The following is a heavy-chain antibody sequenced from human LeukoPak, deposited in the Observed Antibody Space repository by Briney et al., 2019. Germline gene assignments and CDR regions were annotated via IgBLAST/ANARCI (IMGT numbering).Heavy chain of an antibody. CDR1: GFTVSSNY. V-gene: IGHV3-33*08. Sequence: GGSLRLSCAASGFTVSSNYMSWVRQAPGKGLEWVAVIWYDGSNKYYADSVKGRFTISRDNSKNTLYLQMNSLRAEDTAVYYCARDSERWNSLPLLSYWGQGTLVTVSS. D-gene: IGHD1-7*01. CDR3: ARDSERWNSLPLLSY. CDR2: IWYDGSNK. J-gene: IGHJ4*02.